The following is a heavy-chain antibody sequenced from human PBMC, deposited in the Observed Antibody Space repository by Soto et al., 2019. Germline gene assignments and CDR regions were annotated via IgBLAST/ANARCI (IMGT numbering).Heavy chain of an antibody. J-gene: IGHJ6*02. CDR1: GFSLSTSGVG. V-gene: IGHV2-5*01. D-gene: IGHD3-3*01. CDR3: EHALITLFGVGGPSYGLDV. CDR2: IYWNDDK. Sequence: SGPTLVNPTQTLTLTCTFSGFSLSTSGVGVGWIRQPPGKALEWLALIYWNDDKRYSPSLKSRLTITKDTSKNQVVLTMTNMDPVDTATYYCEHALITLFGVGGPSYGLDVWGQGTTVTVSS.